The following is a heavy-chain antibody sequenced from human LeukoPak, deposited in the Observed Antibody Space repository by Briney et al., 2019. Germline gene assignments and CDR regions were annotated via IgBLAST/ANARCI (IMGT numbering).Heavy chain of an antibody. D-gene: IGHD3-22*01. CDR1: GFTLEDFG. J-gene: IGHJ3*02. CDR3: ARDHHRRLYDSQARNTFDI. V-gene: IGHV3-20*04. Sequence: PGGSLRLSCEASGFTLEDFGMSWVRQVPGKGLEWVAGINRNGDISGHADSVKGRFALSRDNAKNSLYLQMNSLRAEDTAVYYCARDHHRRLYDSQARNTFDIWGQGTMVTVSS. CDR2: INRNGDIS.